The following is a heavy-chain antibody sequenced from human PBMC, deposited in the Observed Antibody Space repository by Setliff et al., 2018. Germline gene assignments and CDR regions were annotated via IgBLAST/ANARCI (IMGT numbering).Heavy chain of an antibody. D-gene: IGHD2-8*01. Sequence: SVKVSCKASGGTFSSLAISWVRQAPGQGLEWVGWISIDDDKTKYAQKFQGRVTITTDESTSTAYMELSSLRSEDTAVYYCASFNGYWGQGTLVTVSS. J-gene: IGHJ4*02. CDR2: ISIDDDKT. CDR3: ASFNGY. CDR1: GGTFSSLA. V-gene: IGHV1-69*05.